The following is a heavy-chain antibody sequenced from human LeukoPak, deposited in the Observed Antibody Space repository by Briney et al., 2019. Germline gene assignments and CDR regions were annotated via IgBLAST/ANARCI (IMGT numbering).Heavy chain of an antibody. D-gene: IGHD3-22*01. CDR3: AKVHLTYHYDSSGYGFQDS. J-gene: IGHJ4*02. V-gene: IGHV3-30*18. CDR2: ISYDGSNT. CDR1: GFTFSSYG. Sequence: GGSLRLSCAASGFTFSSYGMHWVRQAPGKGLEWVAVISYDGSNTYYADSVKGRFTISRDNSKNTLYLQMNSLRAGGTAVYYCAKVHLTYHYDSSGYGFQDSWGQGTLVTVSS.